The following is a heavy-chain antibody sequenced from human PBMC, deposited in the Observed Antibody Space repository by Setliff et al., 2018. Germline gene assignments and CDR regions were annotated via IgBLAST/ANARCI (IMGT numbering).Heavy chain of an antibody. CDR3: ARLPPLHTPMALTFDY. CDR1: GGSVRGYY. D-gene: IGHD5-18*01. V-gene: IGHV4-59*08. Sequence: SETLSLTCTVSGGSVRGYYWSWIRQPPGKGLEWIGYMYYSGDTDYNPSLKSRVTISVDTSKNQFSLEPRSVTAADTAVYYCARLPPLHTPMALTFDYWGQGILVTVSS. CDR2: MYYSGDT. J-gene: IGHJ4*02.